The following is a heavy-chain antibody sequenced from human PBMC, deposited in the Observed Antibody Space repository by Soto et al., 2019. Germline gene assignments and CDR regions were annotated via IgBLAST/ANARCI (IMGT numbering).Heavy chain of an antibody. CDR2: IGTAGDT. Sequence: EVQLVESGGGWVQPGGSLRLSCAASGFTFSSYDMHWVRQATGKGLEWVSAIGTAGDTYYPGSVKGRFTISRENAKNSLYLQMNSLRAGDTAVYYCARGSGNFWSGTAFDIWGQGTMVTVSS. D-gene: IGHD3-3*01. CDR1: GFTFSSYD. J-gene: IGHJ3*02. V-gene: IGHV3-13*01. CDR3: ARGSGNFWSGTAFDI.